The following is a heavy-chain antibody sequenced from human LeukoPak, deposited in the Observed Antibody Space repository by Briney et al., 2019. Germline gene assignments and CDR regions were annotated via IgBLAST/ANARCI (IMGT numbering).Heavy chain of an antibody. CDR3: AREPRLHYYDSSGSDY. CDR1: GFTFSSYN. V-gene: IGHV3-48*01. CDR2: ISSTSSTI. J-gene: IGHJ4*02. Sequence: GGSLRLSCAASGFTFSSYNMNWVRQAPGKGLEWVSYISSTSSTIYYADSVKGRLTISRDNAKNSLYLQMNSLRAEDTAVYYCAREPRLHYYDSSGSDYWGQGTLLTVSS. D-gene: IGHD3-22*01.